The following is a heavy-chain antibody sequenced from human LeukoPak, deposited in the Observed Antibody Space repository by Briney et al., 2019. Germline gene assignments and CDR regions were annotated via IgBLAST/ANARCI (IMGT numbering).Heavy chain of an antibody. V-gene: IGHV4-59*01. Sequence: PSETLSLTCTVSGGSISSYYWSWIRQPPGKGLEWIGYIYYSGSTNYNPSLKSRVTISVDTSKNQFSLKLSSVTAADTAVYYCARGHEARVYYYYGMDVWGQGTTVTVSS. CDR2: IYYSGST. J-gene: IGHJ6*02. CDR3: ARGHEARVYYYYGMDV. CDR1: GGSISSYY.